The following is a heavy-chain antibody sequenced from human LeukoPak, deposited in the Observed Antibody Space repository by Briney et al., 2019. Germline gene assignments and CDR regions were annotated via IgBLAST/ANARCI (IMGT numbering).Heavy chain of an antibody. J-gene: IGHJ4*02. D-gene: IGHD2-8*01. CDR3: ARGGYCTNGVCYYGHYGRDY. V-gene: IGHV3-64*01. CDR2: ISSNGGST. CDR1: GFTFSSYA. Sequence: GGSLRLSCAASGFTFSSYAMHWVRQAPGKGLEYVSAISSNGGSTYYANSVKGRFTISRDNSKNTLYLQMGSLRAEDMAVYYCARGGYCTNGVCYYGHYGRDYWGQGTLVTVSS.